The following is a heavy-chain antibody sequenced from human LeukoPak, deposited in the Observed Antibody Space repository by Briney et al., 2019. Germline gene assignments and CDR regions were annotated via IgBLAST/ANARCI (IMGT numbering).Heavy chain of an antibody. CDR1: GFTVSSNY. Sequence: SGGSLRLSCAASGFTVSSNYMSWVRQPPGKGLEWVSVIYSGSRTFYADSVKGRFTISRDNSKNTLYLQMNSLRAEDTAVYYCAKDGVDIVAAMGVDYWGQGTLVTVSS. J-gene: IGHJ4*02. CDR3: AKDGVDIVAAMGVDY. D-gene: IGHD5-12*01. V-gene: IGHV3-53*05. CDR2: IYSGSRT.